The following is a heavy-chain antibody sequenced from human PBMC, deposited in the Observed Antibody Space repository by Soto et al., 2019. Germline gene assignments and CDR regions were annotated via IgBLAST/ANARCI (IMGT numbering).Heavy chain of an antibody. Sequence: EVQLLESGGGLVQPGGSLRLSCAASGFTFSSYSMNWVRQAPGKGLEWVASVGGGGDNTFYADSVKGRFTISRDDSQNTLYLQMKIQRAEDTAVYFCAKRDSGSGRSPPLINYWGQGTLVTVSS. V-gene: IGHV3-23*01. CDR2: VGGGGDNT. CDR1: GFTFSSYS. D-gene: IGHD3-10*01. CDR3: AKRDSGSGRSPPLINY. J-gene: IGHJ4*02.